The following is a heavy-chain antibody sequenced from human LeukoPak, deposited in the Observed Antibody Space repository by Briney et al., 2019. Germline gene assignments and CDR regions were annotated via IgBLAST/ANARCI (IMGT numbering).Heavy chain of an antibody. V-gene: IGHV4-30-4*07. D-gene: IGHD3-16*02. CDR1: GGSISSGGYS. CDR3: ARVKDRVWFDP. J-gene: IGHJ5*02. Sequence: PSETLSLTCAVSGGSISSGGYSWSWIRQPPGKGLEWIGYIYYSGSTYYNPSLKSRVTISVDTSKNQFSLKLSSVTAADTAVYYCARVKDRVWFDPWGQGTLVTVSS. CDR2: IYYSGST.